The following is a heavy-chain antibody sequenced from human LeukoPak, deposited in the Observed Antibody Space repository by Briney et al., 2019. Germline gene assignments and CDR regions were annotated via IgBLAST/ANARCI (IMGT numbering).Heavy chain of an antibody. CDR1: GFTFDVYG. CDR3: ARDEGCGGDCYYFDY. CDR2: INGNGAST. J-gene: IGHJ4*02. D-gene: IGHD2-21*01. V-gene: IGHV3-20*04. Sequence: GGSLRLSCAASGFTFDVYGMSWVRQGPGKGLEWVSGINGNGASTGYIDSVKGRFTISRDNAKNSLYLQMDNLRAEDTALYYCARDEGCGGDCYYFDYWGQGALVTVSS.